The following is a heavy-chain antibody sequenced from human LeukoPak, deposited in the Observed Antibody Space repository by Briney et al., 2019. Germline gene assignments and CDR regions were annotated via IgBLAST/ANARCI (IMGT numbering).Heavy chain of an antibody. J-gene: IGHJ4*02. V-gene: IGHV4-34*01. CDR1: GGSLSGYF. Sequence: SETLSLTCAVYGGSLSGYFWSWIRQPPGKGLEWIGEINHSGSASHNPSLKSRVTISVDTSKNQFSLNLNSVTAADTAVYYCARRLLGSEAAAHDYWGQGTLVTVSS. CDR2: INHSGSA. CDR3: ARRLLGSEAAAHDY. D-gene: IGHD6-13*01.